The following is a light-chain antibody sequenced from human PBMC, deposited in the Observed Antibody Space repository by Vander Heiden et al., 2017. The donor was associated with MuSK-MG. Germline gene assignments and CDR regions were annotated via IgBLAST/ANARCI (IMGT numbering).Light chain of an antibody. CDR1: QSISTY. Sequence: DIQMTQSPSSLSASVGDRVTITCRASQSISTYLNWYQQKPGKAPNLLIFAASTLQRGVPSRFSGSGSGTDFALTIRRLQPEDFTTYYCQQSDSTPHTFGQGTKLEIK. CDR3: QQSDSTPHT. CDR2: AAS. J-gene: IGKJ2*01. V-gene: IGKV1-39*01.